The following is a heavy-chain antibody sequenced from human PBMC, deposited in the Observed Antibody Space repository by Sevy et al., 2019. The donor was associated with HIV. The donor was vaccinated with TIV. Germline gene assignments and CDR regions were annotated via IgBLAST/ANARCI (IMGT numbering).Heavy chain of an antibody. CDR2: IDSSGGKT. CDR3: VKTWFDP. V-gene: IGHV3-23*01. J-gene: IGHJ5*02. CDR1: GIKFTSYT. Sequence: GGSLRLSCATSGIKFTSYTMTWVRQAPGKGPEWVSSIDSSGGKTYYADSVMGRFTISRDNSKNTLYLQMQDLTVEDTAVYYCVKTWFDPWGQGTLVTVSS.